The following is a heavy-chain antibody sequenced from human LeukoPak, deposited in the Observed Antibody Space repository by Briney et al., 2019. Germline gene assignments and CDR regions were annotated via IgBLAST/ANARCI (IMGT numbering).Heavy chain of an antibody. Sequence: ASVKVSCKASGYTFTSYDINWVRQATGQGLEWMGWMNPNSGDTGYAQKFQGRVTMTRNTSISTAYMELSSLRSEDTAVYYCARGTSIVATGGSDYWGQGTLVAVSS. D-gene: IGHD5-12*01. CDR3: ARGTSIVATGGSDY. J-gene: IGHJ4*02. CDR1: GYTFTSYD. CDR2: MNPNSGDT. V-gene: IGHV1-8*02.